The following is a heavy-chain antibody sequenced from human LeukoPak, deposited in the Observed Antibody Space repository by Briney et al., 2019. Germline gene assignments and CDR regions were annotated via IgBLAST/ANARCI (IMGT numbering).Heavy chain of an antibody. CDR1: GFTFSSYW. V-gene: IGHV3-7*03. CDR3: ARESRSGSYFDY. J-gene: IGHJ4*02. CDR2: IKQDGSEK. Sequence: GGSLRLACAASGFTFSSYWMSSVRQAPGKGLEWVANIKQDGSEKYYVDSVKGRFTISRDNAKNSLYLQMNSLRAEDTAVYYCARESRSGSYFDYWGQGTLVTVSS. D-gene: IGHD1-26*01.